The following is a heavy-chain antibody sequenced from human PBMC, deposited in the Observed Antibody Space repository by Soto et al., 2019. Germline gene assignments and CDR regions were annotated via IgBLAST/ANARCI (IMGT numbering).Heavy chain of an antibody. CDR1: RGSISSGDYF. CDR3: ARAPSTYYYDSSGYYYNWFDP. J-gene: IGHJ5*02. V-gene: IGHV4-30-4*01. Sequence: SETLSLTCTVSRGSISSGDYFRTWIRQPPGKGLEWIGNIYYRGSTYYSPSLKSRVTTSVDTSKNQFSLKLSSVTAADTAVYYCARAPSTYYYDSSGYYYNWFDPWGQGTLVTVSS. CDR2: IYYRGST. D-gene: IGHD3-22*01.